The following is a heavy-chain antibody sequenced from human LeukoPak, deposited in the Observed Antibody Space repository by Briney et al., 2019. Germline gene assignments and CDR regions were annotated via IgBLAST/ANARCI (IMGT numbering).Heavy chain of an antibody. J-gene: IGHJ3*02. CDR2: IIPIFGTA. Sequence: ASVKVSCKASGGTFSSYAISWVRQAPGQGLEWMGGIIPIFGTANYAQKFHGRVTITADEATSTAYLELRSLRSEDTAVYYSAREPSDYYGTDAFDIWGQGTMVTVSS. CDR3: AREPSDYYGTDAFDI. V-gene: IGHV1-69*13. CDR1: GGTFSSYA. D-gene: IGHD3-10*01.